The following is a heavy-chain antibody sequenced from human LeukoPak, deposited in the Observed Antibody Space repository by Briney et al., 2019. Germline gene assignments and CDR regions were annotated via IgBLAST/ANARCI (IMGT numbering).Heavy chain of an antibody. Sequence: SETLSLTCAVYGGSFSGYYWSWIRQPPGKGLEWIGEINHSGSTNYNPSLKSRVTISVDTSKNQFSLKLSSVTAADTAVYYCARGCKYYYGSGRHRPAYYYYMDVWGKGTTVTVSS. CDR2: INHSGST. D-gene: IGHD3-10*01. J-gene: IGHJ6*03. V-gene: IGHV4-34*01. CDR3: ARGCKYYYGSGRHRPAYYYYMDV. CDR1: GGSFSGYY.